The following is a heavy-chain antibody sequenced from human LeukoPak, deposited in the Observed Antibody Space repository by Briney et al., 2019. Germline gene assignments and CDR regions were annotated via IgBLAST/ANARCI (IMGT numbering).Heavy chain of an antibody. Sequence: SETLSLTCAVSGGSISSSNWWSWVRQPPGKGLEWIGEIHQSGSTNYNPSLKSRVTISLDKSKNQFSLKLSSVTAADTAVYYCARVHLGYCSSTSCYGAIGWFDPWGQGTLVTVSS. J-gene: IGHJ5*02. V-gene: IGHV4-4*02. CDR1: GGSISSSNW. D-gene: IGHD2-2*01. CDR3: ARVHLGYCSSTSCYGAIGWFDP. CDR2: IHQSGST.